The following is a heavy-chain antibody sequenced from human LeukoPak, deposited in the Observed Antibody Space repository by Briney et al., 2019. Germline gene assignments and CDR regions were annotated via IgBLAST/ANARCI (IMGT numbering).Heavy chain of an antibody. J-gene: IGHJ4*02. V-gene: IGHV1-2*02. CDR3: ARARGSRYSGYDTIGY. D-gene: IGHD5-12*01. CDR1: GYTFTGYY. Sequence: ASVKVSCKASGYTFTGYYIHWVRQAPGQGLEWMGWINPNSGGTNYAQKFQGRVTMTRDTSISTAYMELSRLRSDDTAVYYCARARGSRYSGYDTIGYWGQGTLVTVSS. CDR2: INPNSGGT.